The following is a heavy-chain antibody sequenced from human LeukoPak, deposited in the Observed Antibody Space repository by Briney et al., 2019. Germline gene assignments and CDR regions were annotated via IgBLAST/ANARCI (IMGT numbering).Heavy chain of an antibody. J-gene: IGHJ5*02. V-gene: IGHV3-21*01. CDR3: ARDPARNRYYWLDP. CDR2: ISSSSSYI. Sequence: GGSLRLSCAASGFTFSSYSMNWVRQAPGKGLEWVSSISSSSSYIYYADSVKGRFTISRDNAKNSLYLQMNSLRAEDTAVYYCARDPARNRYYWLDPWGQGTLVTVSS. D-gene: IGHD1-14*01. CDR1: GFTFSSYS.